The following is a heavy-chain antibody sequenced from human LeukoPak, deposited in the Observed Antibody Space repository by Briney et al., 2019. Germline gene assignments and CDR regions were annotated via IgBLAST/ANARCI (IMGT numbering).Heavy chain of an antibody. J-gene: IGHJ5*02. CDR2: INSDGSST. CDR3: ARDPYCSSTSCPLVWFDP. D-gene: IGHD2-2*01. Sequence: GGSLRLSCAASGFTFSSYWMHWVRQAPGKGLVWVSRINSDGSSTSYADSVKGRFTISRDNAKNTLYLQMNSLRAEDTAVYYCARDPYCSSTSCPLVWFDPWGQGTLVTVSS. V-gene: IGHV3-74*01. CDR1: GFTFSSYW.